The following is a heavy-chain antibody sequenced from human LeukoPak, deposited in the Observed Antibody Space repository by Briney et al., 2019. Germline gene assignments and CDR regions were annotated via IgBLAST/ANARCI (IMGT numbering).Heavy chain of an antibody. Sequence: GGSLRLSCAASGFTFSNYSMNWVRQAPGKGLEWVSSISSSSSYIYYADSVKGRFTISRDNAKNSLYLQMNSLRAEDTAVYYCARKTYYYDSSAAGWFDPWGQGTLVTVSS. D-gene: IGHD3-22*01. CDR1: GFTFSNYS. V-gene: IGHV3-21*01. CDR3: ARKTYYYDSSAAGWFDP. J-gene: IGHJ5*02. CDR2: ISSSSSYI.